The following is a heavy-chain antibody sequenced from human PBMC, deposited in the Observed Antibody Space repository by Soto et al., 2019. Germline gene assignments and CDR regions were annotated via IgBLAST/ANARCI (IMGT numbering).Heavy chain of an antibody. CDR3: ARAYSGRLPRRADYYYALDV. D-gene: IGHD2-15*01. J-gene: IGHJ6*02. CDR1: GFAFSDYD. V-gene: IGHV3-13*05. Sequence: PGGSLRLSCSASGFAFSDYDMHWVRQASGQGLEWISTIGAARDPYYTASVKGRFTISRENAKNSIFLQMNRVRVEDTAVYYCARAYSGRLPRRADYYYALDVWGQGTTVTVSS. CDR2: IGAARDP.